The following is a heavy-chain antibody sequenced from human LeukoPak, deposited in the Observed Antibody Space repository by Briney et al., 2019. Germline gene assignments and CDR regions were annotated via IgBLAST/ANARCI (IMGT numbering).Heavy chain of an antibody. V-gene: IGHV3-33*06. D-gene: IGHD3-10*01. J-gene: IGHJ4*02. Sequence: GRSLRLSCAASGFTFSSYGMHWVRQAPGKGLEWVAVIWYDGSNKYYADSVKGRFTISRDNSKNTLYLQMNSLRAEDTAVYYCAKSLYGFTMVRGVLDYWGQGTLVTVSS. CDR3: AKSLYGFTMVRGVLDY. CDR2: IWYDGSNK. CDR1: GFTFSSYG.